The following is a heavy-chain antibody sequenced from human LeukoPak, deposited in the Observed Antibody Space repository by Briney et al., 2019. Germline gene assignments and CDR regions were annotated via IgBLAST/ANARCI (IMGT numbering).Heavy chain of an antibody. V-gene: IGHV4-34*01. D-gene: IGHD3-10*01. CDR3: AQGGHGLPFCY. J-gene: IGHJ4*02. Sequence: SETLSLTCAVYGGSFSGYYWSWIRQPPGKGLEWIGEINHSGSTNYNPSLKSRVTISVDTSKNQFSLKLSSVTAADAAVYYCAQGGHGLPFCYWGQGTLVTVSS. CDR1: GGSFSGYY. CDR2: INHSGST.